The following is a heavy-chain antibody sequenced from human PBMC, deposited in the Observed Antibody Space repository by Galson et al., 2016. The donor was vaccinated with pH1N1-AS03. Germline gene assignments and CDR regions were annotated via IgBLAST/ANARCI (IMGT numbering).Heavy chain of an antibody. V-gene: IGHV1-69*13. CDR2: IHPIFGTP. CDR3: ARDRHYDSSGRYFYESEH. Sequence: SVKVSCKASGGTFSNYAISWMRQAPGQGLEWMGGIHPIFGTPSHAQKFRGRLTVTADASTSEAYMELSSLTSEDTAIYYCARDRHYDSSGRYFYESEHWGQGTLVIVSS. CDR1: GGTFSNYA. D-gene: IGHD3-22*01. J-gene: IGHJ4*02.